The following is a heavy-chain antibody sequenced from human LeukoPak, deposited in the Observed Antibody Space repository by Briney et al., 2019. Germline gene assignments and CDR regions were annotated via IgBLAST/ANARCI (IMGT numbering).Heavy chain of an antibody. D-gene: IGHD1-1*01. J-gene: IGHJ6*02. V-gene: IGHV3-43*01. CDR3: PNDRERKTYYYYGMDV. CDR2: ISWDGGST. Sequence: GGSLRLSCAASGFTFDDYTMHWVRQAPGKGLEWVSLISWDGGSTYYADSVRGRFTISRDNSKNSLYLQMNSLRTEDTALYYCPNDRERKTYYYYGMDVWGQGTTVTVSS. CDR1: GFTFDDYT.